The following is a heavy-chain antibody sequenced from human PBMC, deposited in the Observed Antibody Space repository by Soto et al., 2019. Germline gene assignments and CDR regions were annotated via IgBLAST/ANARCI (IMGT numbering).Heavy chain of an antibody. J-gene: IGHJ5*02. Sequence: ASVKVSCKASGYTFTSYGIHWVRQAPGQRLEWMGWINAANGDTKYSPKFQGRVTITRDTSASTAYMELSSLRSEDTAVYYCVRRNVSATGIDWFDPWGQGPMVTVSS. CDR1: GYTFTSYG. CDR3: VRRNVSATGIDWFDP. D-gene: IGHD6-13*01. CDR2: INAANGDT. V-gene: IGHV1-3*01.